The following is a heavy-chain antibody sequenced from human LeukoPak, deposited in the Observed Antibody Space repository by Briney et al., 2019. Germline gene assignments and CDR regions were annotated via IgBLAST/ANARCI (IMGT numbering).Heavy chain of an antibody. CDR2: IYTSGST. D-gene: IGHD1-1*01. CDR1: GGPISSYY. J-gene: IGHJ3*02. V-gene: IGHV4-4*07. CDR3: ARSKLERGAFDI. Sequence: KSSETLSLTCTVSGGPISSYYWSWIRQPAGKGLEWIGRIYTSGSTNYNPSLKSRVTMSVDTSKNQFSLKLSSVTAADTAVYYCARSKLERGAFDIWGQGTMVTVSS.